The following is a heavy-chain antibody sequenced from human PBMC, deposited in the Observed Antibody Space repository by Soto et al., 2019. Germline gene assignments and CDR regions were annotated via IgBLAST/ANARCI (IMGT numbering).Heavy chain of an antibody. J-gene: IGHJ4*02. CDR1: GGPLSSYH. V-gene: IGHV4-59*08. D-gene: IGHD2-21*02. CDR3: ARHSPYCGGDCYSYDY. CDR2: IYYSGST. Sequence: PSETMPLTCTVSGGPLSSYHWSWIRPHQGKGLEWIGYIYYSGSTNYNPSLKSRVTISVDTSKNQFSLKLSSVTAADTAVYYCARHSPYCGGDCYSYDYWGQGTLVTVSS.